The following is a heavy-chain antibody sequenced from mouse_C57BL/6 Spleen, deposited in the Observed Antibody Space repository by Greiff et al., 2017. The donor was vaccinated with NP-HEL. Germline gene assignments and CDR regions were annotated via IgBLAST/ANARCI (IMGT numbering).Heavy chain of an antibody. CDR3: ARWFCDGSSYFDY. J-gene: IGHJ2*01. V-gene: IGHV1-81*01. CDR1: GYTFTSYG. D-gene: IGHD1-1*01. Sequence: QVQLKESGAELARPGASVKLSCKASGYTFTSYGISWVKQRTGQGLEWIGEIYPRSGNTYYNEKFKGKATLTADKSSSTAYMELRRLTSEDSAVYFCARWFCDGSSYFDYWGQGTTLTVSS. CDR2: IYPRSGNT.